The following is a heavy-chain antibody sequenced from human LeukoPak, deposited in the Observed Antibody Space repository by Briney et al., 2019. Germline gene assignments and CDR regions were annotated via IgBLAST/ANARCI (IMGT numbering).Heavy chain of an antibody. D-gene: IGHD1-26*01. CDR3: ATVYKWEHPEGY. CDR2: INSDGSST. Sequence: GGSLRLSCAASGFTFSSYWMHWVRQAPGKGLVWVSRINSDGSSTSYADSVKGRFTISRDNAKNTLYLQMNSLRAEDTAVYYCATVYKWEHPEGYWGQGTLVTVSS. V-gene: IGHV3-74*01. CDR1: GFTFSSYW. J-gene: IGHJ4*02.